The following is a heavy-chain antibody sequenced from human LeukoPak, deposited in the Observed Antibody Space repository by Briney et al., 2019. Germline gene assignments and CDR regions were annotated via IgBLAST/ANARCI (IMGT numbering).Heavy chain of an antibody. CDR2: IIPILGIA. Sequence: SVKVSCKASGDTFSSYTISWVRQAPGQGLEWMGRIIPILGIANYTQKFQGRVTITADKSTSTAYMELSSLRSEDTAVYYCARGTYYDTSGYGTDYWGEARLVTVSS. V-gene: IGHV1-69*02. CDR3: ARGTYYDTSGYGTDY. CDR1: GDTFSSYT. J-gene: IGHJ4*02. D-gene: IGHD3-22*01.